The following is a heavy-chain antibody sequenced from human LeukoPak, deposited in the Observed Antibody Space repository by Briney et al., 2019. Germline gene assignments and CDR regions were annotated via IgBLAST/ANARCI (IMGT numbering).Heavy chain of an antibody. Sequence: GGSLRLPCAASGFTFSSYAMSWVRQAPGKGLERVSAISGSGGSTYYADSVKGRFTISRDNSKNTLYLQMNSLRAEDTAVYYCAKEEGIAVAGTWGYFDYWGQGTLVTVSS. CDR2: ISGSGGST. D-gene: IGHD6-19*01. CDR3: AKEEGIAVAGTWGYFDY. V-gene: IGHV3-23*01. J-gene: IGHJ4*02. CDR1: GFTFSSYA.